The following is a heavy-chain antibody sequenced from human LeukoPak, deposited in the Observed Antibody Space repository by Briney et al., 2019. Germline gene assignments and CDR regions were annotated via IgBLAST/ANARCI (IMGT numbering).Heavy chain of an antibody. CDR2: ISAYNGNT. Sequence: GASVTVSCTVSGYTLTELSMHWVRQAPGKGLEWMGWISAYNGNTNYAQKLQGRVTMTTDTSTSTAYMELRSLRSDDTAVYYCARDRPRYSSSWWLYWGQGTLVTVSS. CDR1: GYTLTELS. J-gene: IGHJ4*02. CDR3: ARDRPRYSSSWWLY. D-gene: IGHD6-13*01. V-gene: IGHV1-18*01.